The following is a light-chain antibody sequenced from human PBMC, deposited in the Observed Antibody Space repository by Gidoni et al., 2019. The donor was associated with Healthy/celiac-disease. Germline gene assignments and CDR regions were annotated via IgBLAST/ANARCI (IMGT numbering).Light chain of an antibody. V-gene: IGKV3-20*01. CDR1: QSVRSSY. CDR2: GAS. Sequence: ILLTQSPGTLSLSPGERATLSCRASQSVRSSYLAWYPQKPGQAPRLLIYGASSRATGIPDRFSGSGSGTDFTLTISRLEPEDFAVYYCQQYGSSPETFGQGTKLEIK. CDR3: QQYGSSPET. J-gene: IGKJ2*01.